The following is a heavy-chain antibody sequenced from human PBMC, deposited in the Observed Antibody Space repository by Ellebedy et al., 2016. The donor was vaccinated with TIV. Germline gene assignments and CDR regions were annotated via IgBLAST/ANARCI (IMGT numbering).Heavy chain of an antibody. Sequence: AASVKVSCKASGDTFTDYFMHWVRQAPGPGPEWMGIINPCGGCTTYAQKFQGRVTLTRYTSTSTVYMELNSLRSEDTAVYYCARTRQAYYRFYLSYWGQGTLVTVSS. J-gene: IGHJ4*02. CDR3: ARTRQAYYRFYLSY. CDR1: GDTFTDYF. CDR2: INPCGGCT. V-gene: IGHV1-46*01. D-gene: IGHD3-3*01.